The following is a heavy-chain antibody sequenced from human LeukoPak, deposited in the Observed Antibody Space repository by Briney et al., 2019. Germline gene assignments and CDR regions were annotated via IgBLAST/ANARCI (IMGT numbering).Heavy chain of an antibody. D-gene: IGHD6-13*01. CDR2: IYYSGST. Sequence: PSETLSLTCTVSGGSISSSSYYWGWIRQPPGKGLEWIGSIYYSGSTYYNPSLKSRVTISVDTSKNQFSLKLSSVTAADTAVYYCARDGQQLPPFDYWGQGTLVTVSS. V-gene: IGHV4-39*07. J-gene: IGHJ4*02. CDR1: GGSISSSSYY. CDR3: ARDGQQLPPFDY.